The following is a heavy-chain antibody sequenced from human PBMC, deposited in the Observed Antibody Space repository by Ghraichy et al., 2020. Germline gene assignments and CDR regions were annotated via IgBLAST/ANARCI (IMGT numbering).Heavy chain of an antibody. CDR1: GYTFTGYY. J-gene: IGHJ4*02. D-gene: IGHD6-19*01. Sequence: ASVKVSCKASGYTFTGYYMHWVRQAPGQGLEWMGWINPNSGGTNYAQKFQGWVTMTRDTSISTAYMELSRLRSDDTAVYYCARSDSSGWDNFDYWGQGTLVTVSS. CDR3: ARSDSSGWDNFDY. V-gene: IGHV1-2*04. CDR2: INPNSGGT.